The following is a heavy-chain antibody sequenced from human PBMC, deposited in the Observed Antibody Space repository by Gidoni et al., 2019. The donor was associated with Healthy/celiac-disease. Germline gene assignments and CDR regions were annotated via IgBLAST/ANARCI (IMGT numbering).Heavy chain of an antibody. D-gene: IGHD3-22*01. CDR2: IYYSGST. CDR3: ARHKSYYDSSGSYYFDY. J-gene: IGHJ4*02. Sequence: QLQLQESAPGLVKPSETLSLTCTVSGGSISSSSYYWGWIRQPPGKGLEWIGSIYYSGSTYYNPSLKSRVTISVDTSKNQFSLKLSSVTAADTAVYYCARHKSYYDSSGSYYFDYWGQGTLVTVSS. V-gene: IGHV4-39*01. CDR1: GGSISSSSYY.